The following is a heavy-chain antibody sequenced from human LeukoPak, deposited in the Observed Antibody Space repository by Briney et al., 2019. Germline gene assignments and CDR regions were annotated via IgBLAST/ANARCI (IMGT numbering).Heavy chain of an antibody. Sequence: SETLSLTCTVSGGSISSSSYYWGWIRQPPGKGLEWIGSIYNSGSTYYNPSLKSRVTISVDTSKNQFSLKLSSVTAADTAVYYCARVVEMATIYDYWGQGTLVTVSS. V-gene: IGHV4-39*07. CDR1: GGSISSSSYY. D-gene: IGHD5-24*01. CDR3: ARVVEMATIYDY. J-gene: IGHJ4*02. CDR2: IYNSGST.